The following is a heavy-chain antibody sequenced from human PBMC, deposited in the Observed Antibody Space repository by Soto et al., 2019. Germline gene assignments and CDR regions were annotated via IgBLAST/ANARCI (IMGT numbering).Heavy chain of an antibody. CDR1: GFTLSSHW. V-gene: IGHV3-7*01. CDR2: INQDGSDQ. Sequence: AGGSLRLSCAASGFTLSSHWMTWVRQVPGKGLEWVANINQDGSDQYYVDSVKGRFTISRDNAKNSLCLHMNSLRVEDTAVYYCATSMRHTLNPWGQGTLVTVSS. J-gene: IGHJ5*02. CDR3: ATSMRHTLNP. D-gene: IGHD2-8*01.